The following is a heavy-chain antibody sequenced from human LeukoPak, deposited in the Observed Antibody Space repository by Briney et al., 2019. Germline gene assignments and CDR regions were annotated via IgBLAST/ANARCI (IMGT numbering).Heavy chain of an antibody. D-gene: IGHD5-12*01. Sequence: SETLSLTCTLPGGSIRGDYWSRMRQPPGKGLEWIGYIYYSGSTNYNPSLKSRVTISVDTSKNQFSLKLSSVTAADTAVYYCAGSQWVRLSNYTGQGTLVTVSS. CDR3: AGSQWVRLSNY. CDR1: GGSIRGDY. V-gene: IGHV4-59*01. J-gene: IGHJ4*02. CDR2: IYYSGST.